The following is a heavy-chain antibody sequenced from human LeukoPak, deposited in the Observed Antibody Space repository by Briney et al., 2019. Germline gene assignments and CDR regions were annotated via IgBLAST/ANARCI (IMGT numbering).Heavy chain of an antibody. CDR1: GFTVSSNY. CDR2: IYSGDST. CDR3: ARSSGWYGAFDN. Sequence: AGGSLRLSCAASGFTVSSNYMTWVRQAPGKGLEWVSVIYSGDSTYYADSVKGRFTISRDNSKNTLYLQMNSLRAEDTAVYYCARSSGWYGAFDNWGQGTLVTVFS. D-gene: IGHD6-19*01. V-gene: IGHV3-66*01. J-gene: IGHJ4*02.